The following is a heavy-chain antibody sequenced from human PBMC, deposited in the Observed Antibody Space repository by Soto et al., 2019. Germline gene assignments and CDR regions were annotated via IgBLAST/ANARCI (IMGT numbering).Heavy chain of an antibody. CDR2: INAGNGNT. CDR3: ARGSGYYYWDDY. Sequence: ASVKVSCKASGYSFASYAMHWVRQAPGQRLEWMGWINAGNGNTKYSQKFQGRVTITRDTSASTAYMELSSLRSEDTAVYYCARGSGYYYWDDYWGQGTLVTVSS. V-gene: IGHV1-3*01. CDR1: GYSFASYA. J-gene: IGHJ4*02. D-gene: IGHD3-22*01.